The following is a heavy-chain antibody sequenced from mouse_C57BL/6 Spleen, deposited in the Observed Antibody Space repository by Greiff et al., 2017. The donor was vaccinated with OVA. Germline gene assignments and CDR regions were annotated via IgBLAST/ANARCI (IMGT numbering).Heavy chain of an antibody. J-gene: IGHJ1*03. CDR2: ISSGSSTI. V-gene: IGHV5-17*01. D-gene: IGHD1-1*01. Sequence: EVHLVESGGGLVKPGGSLKLSCAASGFTFSDYGMHWVRQAPEKGLEWVAYISSGSSTIYYADTVKGRFTISRDNAKNTLFLQMTSLRSEDTAMYYCARPDYYGSSYGYWYFDVWVTGTTVTVSS. CDR1: GFTFSDYG. CDR3: ARPDYYGSSYGYWYFDV.